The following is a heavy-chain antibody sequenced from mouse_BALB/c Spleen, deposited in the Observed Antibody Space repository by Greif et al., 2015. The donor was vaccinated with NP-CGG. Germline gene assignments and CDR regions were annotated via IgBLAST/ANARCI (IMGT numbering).Heavy chain of an antibody. V-gene: IGHV2-2*02. D-gene: IGHD2-14*01. CDR2: IWSGGST. Sequence: QVHVKQSGPGLVQPSQSLSITCTVSGFSLTSYGVHWVRQSPGKGLEWLGVIWSGGSTYYNAAFISRLSISKDNSKSQVFFKMSSLQANDTAIYYCARNQVRMDYWGQGTSVTVSS. CDR1: GFSLTSYG. CDR3: ARNQVRMDY. J-gene: IGHJ4*01.